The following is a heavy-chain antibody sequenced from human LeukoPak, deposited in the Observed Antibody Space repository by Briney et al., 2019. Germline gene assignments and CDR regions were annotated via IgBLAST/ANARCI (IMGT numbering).Heavy chain of an antibody. V-gene: IGHV4-39*07. CDR3: ARRGGSLGAIGHDAFEI. CDR1: GGSISSSSYY. Sequence: SETLSLTCTVSGGSISSSSYYWGWIRQPPGKGLEWIGSIYHSGSTYYNPSLKSRVTISVDTSKNQFSLKLSSVTAADTAVYYCARRGGSLGAIGHDAFEIWGQGTMVTVSS. CDR2: IYHSGST. D-gene: IGHD3-16*01. J-gene: IGHJ3*02.